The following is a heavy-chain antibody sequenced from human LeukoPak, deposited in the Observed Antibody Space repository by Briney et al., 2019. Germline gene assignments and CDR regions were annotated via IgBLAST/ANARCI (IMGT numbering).Heavy chain of an antibody. Sequence: SETLSLTCAVYGGSFSGYYWSWIRQPPGKGLEWIGEINHSGSTNYNPSLKSRVTISVDTSKNQFSLNLSSVTAADTAVYYCARKRGYSYGYYFDYWGQGTLVTASS. CDR1: GGSFSGYY. V-gene: IGHV4-34*01. D-gene: IGHD5-18*01. J-gene: IGHJ4*02. CDR3: ARKRGYSYGYYFDY. CDR2: INHSGST.